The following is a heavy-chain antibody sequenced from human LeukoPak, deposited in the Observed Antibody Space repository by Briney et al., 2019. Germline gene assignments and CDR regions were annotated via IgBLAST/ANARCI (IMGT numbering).Heavy chain of an antibody. CDR1: GFTFSSYE. Sequence: GGSLRLSCAASGFTFSSYEMNWVRQAPGKGLEWVSYISSSGSTIYYADSVKGRFTISRDNAKNSLYLQMNSLRAEDTAVYYCARRGTAYYYGSGSYDAEYFQHWGQGTLVTVSS. CDR3: ARRGTAYYYGSGSYDAEYFQH. V-gene: IGHV3-48*03. D-gene: IGHD3-10*01. J-gene: IGHJ1*01. CDR2: ISSSGSTI.